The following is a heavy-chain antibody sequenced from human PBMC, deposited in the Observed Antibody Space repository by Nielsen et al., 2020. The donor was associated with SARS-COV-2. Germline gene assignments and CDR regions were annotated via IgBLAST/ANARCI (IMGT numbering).Heavy chain of an antibody. D-gene: IGHD3-10*01. CDR2: ISSSGSTI. CDR3: ARGYSNYRFTMVRGFFDY. J-gene: IGHJ4*02. CDR1: GFTFSDYY. V-gene: IGHV3-11*01. Sequence: GESLKISCAASGFTFSDYYMSWIRQARGKGLEWVSYISSSGSTIYYADSVKGRFTISRDNAKNSLYLQMNSLRAEDTAVYYCARGYSNYRFTMVRGFFDYWGQGTLVTVSS.